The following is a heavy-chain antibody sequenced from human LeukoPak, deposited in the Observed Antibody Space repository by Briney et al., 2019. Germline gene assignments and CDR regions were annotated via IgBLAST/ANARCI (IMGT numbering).Heavy chain of an antibody. J-gene: IGHJ4*02. Sequence: SETLSLTCTVSGGSISTYYGNWIRQAPGKGLEWIGYIYYSGSTNYNPSLKSRVTMSVDTSRNQFSLKLSSVTAADTAVYYCARDPRDGYNSYWGQGTLVTVSS. CDR1: GGSISTYY. CDR2: IYYSGST. V-gene: IGHV4-59*01. CDR3: ARDPRDGYNSY. D-gene: IGHD5-24*01.